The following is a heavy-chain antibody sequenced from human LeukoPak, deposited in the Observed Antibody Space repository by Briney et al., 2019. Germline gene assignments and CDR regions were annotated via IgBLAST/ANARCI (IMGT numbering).Heavy chain of an antibody. CDR2: ISSSSSYI. CDR1: GFTFSSYS. V-gene: IGHV3-21*04. Sequence: GGSLRLSCAASGFTFSSYSMNWVRQAPGKGLEWVSSISSSSSYIYYADSGKGRFTISRDNAKNSLYLQMNSLRAEDTALYYCAKDIYGDYGGLDYWGQGTLVTVSS. J-gene: IGHJ4*02. CDR3: AKDIYGDYGGLDY. D-gene: IGHD4-17*01.